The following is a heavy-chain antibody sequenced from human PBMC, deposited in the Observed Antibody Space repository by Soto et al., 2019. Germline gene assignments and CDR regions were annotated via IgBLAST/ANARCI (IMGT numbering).Heavy chain of an antibody. CDR2: IYYSGST. J-gene: IGHJ4*02. V-gene: IGHV4-39*01. CDR3: ARHRAEWELPWYYFDY. CDR1: GGSISSSSYY. Sequence: SETLSLTCTVSGGSISSSSYYWGWIRQPPGKGLEWIGSIYYSGSTYYNPSLKSRVTISVDTSKNQFSLKLSSVTAADTAVYYCARHRAEWELPWYYFDYWGQGTLVTVS. D-gene: IGHD1-26*01.